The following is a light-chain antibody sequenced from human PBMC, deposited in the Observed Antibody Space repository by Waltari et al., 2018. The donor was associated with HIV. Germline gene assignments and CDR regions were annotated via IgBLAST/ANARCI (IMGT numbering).Light chain of an antibody. CDR1: NGDISDSNY. CDR3: SSFAGTHKL. Sequence: QSAQTQSPSASGSPGQSVNISCTGANGDISDSNYVSWYQQHSARPPKLIIFELTKRPSGVPDRFSGSNSGNTASLFVSGLQPEDEATYFCSSFAGTHKLFGGGTKLTVL. V-gene: IGLV2-8*01. CDR2: ELT. J-gene: IGLJ2*01.